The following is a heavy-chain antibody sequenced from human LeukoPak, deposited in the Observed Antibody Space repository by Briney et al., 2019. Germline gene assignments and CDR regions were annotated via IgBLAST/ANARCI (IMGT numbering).Heavy chain of an antibody. Sequence: GGSLRLSCAASGFTVSSNYMSWVRQAPGKGLEWVSVIYSGGSTYYADSVKGRFTISRDNSKNTLYLQMNSLRDEDTAVYYCARARWDGGNFDYWGQGTLVTVSS. J-gene: IGHJ4*02. D-gene: IGHD4-23*01. CDR1: GFTVSSNY. CDR2: IYSGGST. V-gene: IGHV3-53*01. CDR3: ARARWDGGNFDY.